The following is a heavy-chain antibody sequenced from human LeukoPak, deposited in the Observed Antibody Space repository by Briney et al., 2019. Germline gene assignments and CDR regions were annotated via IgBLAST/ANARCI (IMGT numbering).Heavy chain of an antibody. CDR1: GGTFSSYA. CDR2: IIPIFGTA. CDR3: ARGSLPIVVLPAALDD. V-gene: IGHV1-69*05. J-gene: IGHJ4*02. Sequence: ASVKVSCKASGGTFSSYAISWVRQAPGQGLEWMGRIIPIFGTASYAQKFQGRVTITTDESTSTAYMELSSLRSEDTAVYYCARGSLPIVVLPAALDDWGQGTLVTVSS. D-gene: IGHD2-2*01.